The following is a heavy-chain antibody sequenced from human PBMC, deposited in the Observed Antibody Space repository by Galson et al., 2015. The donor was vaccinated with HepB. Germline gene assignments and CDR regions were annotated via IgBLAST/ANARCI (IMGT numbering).Heavy chain of an antibody. D-gene: IGHD3-16*01. V-gene: IGHV3-30*03. CDR2: ISCDGSNK. J-gene: IGHJ4*02. Sequence: SLRLSCAASGFTFSTYGMHWVRQAPDKGLEWVAVISCDGSNKFYGDSVKGRFTISRDNSKNTLFLQMNSLRPEDTAVYYCATELIRWGGSGNNFDYWGQGTLVTVSS. CDR3: ATELIRWGGSGNNFDY. CDR1: GFTFSTYG.